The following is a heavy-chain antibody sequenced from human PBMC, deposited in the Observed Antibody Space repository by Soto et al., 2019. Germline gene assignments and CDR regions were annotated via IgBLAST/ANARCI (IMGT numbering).Heavy chain of an antibody. J-gene: IGHJ4*02. V-gene: IGHV4-4*07. D-gene: IGHD2-2*01. CDR2: IYTSGST. CDR1: GGSISSYY. CDR3: ARACSSNSCYDVWDY. Sequence: PSETLSLTCTVSGGSISSYYWSWIRQPAGKGLEWIGRIYTSGSTNYNPSLKSRVTMSVDTSKNQFSLKLSSVTAADTAVYYCARACSSNSCYDVWDYWGQGTPVTVSS.